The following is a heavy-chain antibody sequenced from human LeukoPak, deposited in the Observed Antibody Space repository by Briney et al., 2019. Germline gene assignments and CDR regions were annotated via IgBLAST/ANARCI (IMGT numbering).Heavy chain of an antibody. CDR2: INPNSGGT. V-gene: IGHV1-2*02. Sequence: GGSLRLSCKASGYTFTGYYMHWVRQAPGQGLEWMGWINPNSGGTNYAQKFQGRVTMTRDTSISTAYMELSRLRSDDTAVYYCARDRGRAYAFDIWGQGTMVTVSS. CDR3: ARDRGRAYAFDI. J-gene: IGHJ3*02. CDR1: GYTFTGYY.